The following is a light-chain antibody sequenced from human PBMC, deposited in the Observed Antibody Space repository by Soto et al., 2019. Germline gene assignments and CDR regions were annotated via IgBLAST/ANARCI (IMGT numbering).Light chain of an antibody. J-gene: IGLJ1*01. Sequence: QSALTQPASVSGSPGQSITISCTGTSSDVGAYDYVSWYQQHPGKAPKYLIYEVSNRPSGVSDRFSGSKSCTTASLTISGLQADDEADYDCSSYTTTDPYVFGTGTKVTVL. CDR3: SSYTTTDPYV. CDR1: SSDVGAYDY. V-gene: IGLV2-14*01. CDR2: EVS.